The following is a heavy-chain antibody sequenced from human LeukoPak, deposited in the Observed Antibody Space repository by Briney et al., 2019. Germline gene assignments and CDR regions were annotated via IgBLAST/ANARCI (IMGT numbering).Heavy chain of an antibody. D-gene: IGHD5-12*01. CDR1: GFTFSTYS. V-gene: IGHV3-48*01. Sequence: GGSLRLSCAASGFTFSTYSMHWVRQAPGKGLEWVSYITSSSTPISYADSVKGRFTISRDNAKNSLYLQMNSLRAEDTAVYYCARADVDIVATPVFRGMDVWGQGATVTVSS. CDR2: ITSSSTPI. CDR3: ARADVDIVATPVFRGMDV. J-gene: IGHJ6*02.